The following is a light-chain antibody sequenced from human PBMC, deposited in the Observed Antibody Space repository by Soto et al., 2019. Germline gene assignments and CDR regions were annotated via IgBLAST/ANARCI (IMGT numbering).Light chain of an antibody. CDR2: SAS. J-gene: IGKJ5*01. V-gene: IGKV1-9*01. CDR3: QQLNSYPQT. Sequence: IQLNQSPSSLSASVGDRVTITCQASRGISSYLAWYQQKPGKAPKLLVYSASTLQSGVPSRFSGSGSGPDFTLTISSLQPEDSATYFCQQLNSYPQTFGQGTRLEI. CDR1: RGISSY.